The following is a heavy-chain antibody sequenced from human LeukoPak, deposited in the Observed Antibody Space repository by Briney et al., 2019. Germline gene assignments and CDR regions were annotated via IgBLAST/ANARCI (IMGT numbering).Heavy chain of an antibody. Sequence: GGSLRLSCAASGFTFSNYAMTWVRQAPGKGLEWVSTISGSGGSTYNADSVKGRFTISRDNSKNTLYLQRNSLRAEDTAVYYCAKDLKVAGTDYFYGMDVWGQGTTVTVSS. CDR3: AKDLKVAGTDYFYGMDV. CDR1: GFTFSNYA. CDR2: ISGSGGST. D-gene: IGHD6-13*01. J-gene: IGHJ6*02. V-gene: IGHV3-23*01.